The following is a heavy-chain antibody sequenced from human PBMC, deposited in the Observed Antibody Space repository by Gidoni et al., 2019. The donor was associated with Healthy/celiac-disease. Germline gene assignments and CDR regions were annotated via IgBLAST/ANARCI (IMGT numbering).Heavy chain of an antibody. CDR1: GFTVSSYA. D-gene: IGHD3-16*02. Sequence: EVQLLEAGGGLVQPGGSLRLSCAASGFTVSSYAMSWVRQAPWKGLEWVSAISGSGGSTYYADSVKGRFTISRDNSKNTLYLQMNSLRAEDTAVYYCAKDDYIWGSYRLGAEYFQHWGQGTLVTVSS. V-gene: IGHV3-23*01. CDR3: AKDDYIWGSYRLGAEYFQH. J-gene: IGHJ1*01. CDR2: ISGSGGST.